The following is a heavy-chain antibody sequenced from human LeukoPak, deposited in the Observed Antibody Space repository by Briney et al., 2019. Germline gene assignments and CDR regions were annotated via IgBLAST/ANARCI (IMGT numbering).Heavy chain of an antibody. D-gene: IGHD5-24*01. V-gene: IGHV1-69*13. Sequence: SVKVSCKASGGTFSSYVISWVRQAPGQGLEWMGGIIPIFGTAKYAQKFQDRVTITADESTSTAYMELSSLRSVDTAVYYCARGGWLQSSRIFDYWGQGTLVTVSS. CDR3: ARGGWLQSSRIFDY. CDR2: IIPIFGTA. CDR1: GGTFSSYV. J-gene: IGHJ4*02.